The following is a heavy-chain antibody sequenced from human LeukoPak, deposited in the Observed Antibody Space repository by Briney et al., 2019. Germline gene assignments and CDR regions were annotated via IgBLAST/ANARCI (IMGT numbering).Heavy chain of an antibody. CDR2: VYPGDSDA. Sequence: GESLKIPCKGSGYTFTSYWIAWVRQMPGKGLEWMGIVYPGDSDATYSPSFQGQVTISADKSISTAYLQWSSLKASDTAMYYCARRLVGATRWAFDIWGQGTMVTVSS. D-gene: IGHD1-26*01. CDR3: ARRLVGATRWAFDI. CDR1: GYTFTSYW. J-gene: IGHJ3*02. V-gene: IGHV5-51*01.